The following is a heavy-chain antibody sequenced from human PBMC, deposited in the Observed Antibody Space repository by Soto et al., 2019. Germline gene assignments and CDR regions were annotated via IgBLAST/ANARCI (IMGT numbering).Heavy chain of an antibody. CDR2: INPNSGGT. Sequence: ASVKVSCKASGYTFTGYYMHWVRQAPGQRLEWMGWINPNSGGTNYAQKFQGWVTMTRDTSISTAYMELSRLRSDDTAVYYCARSSPAEDFWSGYYTGIAYYGMDVWGQGTTVTVSS. V-gene: IGHV1-2*04. J-gene: IGHJ6*02. D-gene: IGHD3-3*01. CDR1: GYTFTGYY. CDR3: ARSSPAEDFWSGYYTGIAYYGMDV.